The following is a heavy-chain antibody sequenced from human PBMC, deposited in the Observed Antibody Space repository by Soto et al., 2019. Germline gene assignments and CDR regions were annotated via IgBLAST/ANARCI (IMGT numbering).Heavy chain of an antibody. Sequence: QVQLVQSGAEVKKPGSSVKVSCKASGGTFSSYAISWVRQAPGQGLEWMGGIIPIFGTANYAQKFQGRVTITADESTSTAYMELSSLRSEDTAVYYCARAPHYYGSGSYYMGAFDSWGQGTMVTVSS. CDR1: GGTFSSYA. D-gene: IGHD3-10*01. J-gene: IGHJ3*02. CDR2: IIPIFGTA. CDR3: ARAPHYYGSGSYYMGAFDS. V-gene: IGHV1-69*01.